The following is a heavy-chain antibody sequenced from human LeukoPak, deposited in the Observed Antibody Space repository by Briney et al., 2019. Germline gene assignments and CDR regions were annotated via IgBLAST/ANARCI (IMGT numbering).Heavy chain of an antibody. D-gene: IGHD2-21*01. J-gene: IGHJ3*02. CDR1: GYTFTSYG. CDR2: ISAYSGNT. V-gene: IGHV1-18*01. Sequence: GASVKVSCKASGYTFTSYGISWVRQAPGQGLEWMEWISAYSGNTNYAQKLQGRVTMTTDTSTSTAYMELRSLRSDDTAVYYCARAVGGGASRGALDIWGQETMVTVSS. CDR3: ARAVGGGASRGALDI.